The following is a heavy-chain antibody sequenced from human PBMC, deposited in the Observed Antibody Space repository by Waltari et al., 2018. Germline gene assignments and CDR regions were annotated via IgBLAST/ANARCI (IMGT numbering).Heavy chain of an antibody. D-gene: IGHD4-4*01. V-gene: IGHV4-38-2*01. CDR1: GYSISSGYY. Sequence: QVQLQESGPGLVKPSETLSLTCAVSGYSISSGYYWGWIRQPPGKGLEWIGSIYHSGSTYYNPSLKSRVTISVDTSKNQFSLKLSSVTAADTAVYYCARGLTVTTTTVGYYYYYMDVWGKGTTVTVSS. J-gene: IGHJ6*03. CDR2: IYHSGST. CDR3: ARGLTVTTTTVGYYYYYMDV.